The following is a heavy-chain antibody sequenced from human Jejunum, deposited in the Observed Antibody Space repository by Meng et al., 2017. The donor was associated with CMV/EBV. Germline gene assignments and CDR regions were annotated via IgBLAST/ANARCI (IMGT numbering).Heavy chain of an antibody. Sequence: GFTFSGVGMPWVRQAPCKGLGCVAYISYDLATECYVVSVSGRVPISRDKSRNSLSLRMNNLRDDDTAVYYCAKQADPSAYFFDFWGEGTMVTVSS. CDR1: GFTFSGVG. V-gene: IGHV3-30*02. CDR3: AKQADPSAYFFDF. J-gene: IGHJ4*02. D-gene: IGHD6-25*01. CDR2: ISYDLATE.